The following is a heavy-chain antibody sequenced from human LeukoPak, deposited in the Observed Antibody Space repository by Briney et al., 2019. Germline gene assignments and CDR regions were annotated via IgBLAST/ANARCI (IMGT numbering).Heavy chain of an antibody. V-gene: IGHV4-59*01. Sequence: PSETLSLTCTVSGGSISSYYWSWIRQPPGKGLEWIGYIYYSGSTNYNPSLKSRVTISVDTSKNQFSLKLSSVTAADTAVYYCARVRYSYGTGYFDYRGQGTLVTVSS. CDR1: GGSISSYY. CDR2: IYYSGST. J-gene: IGHJ4*02. D-gene: IGHD5-18*01. CDR3: ARVRYSYGTGYFDY.